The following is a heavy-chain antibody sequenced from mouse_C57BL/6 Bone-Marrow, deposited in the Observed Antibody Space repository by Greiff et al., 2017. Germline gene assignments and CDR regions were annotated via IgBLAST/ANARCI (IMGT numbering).Heavy chain of an antibody. J-gene: IGHJ3*01. CDR3: AREDYDYGDWFAY. D-gene: IGHD2-4*01. CDR1: GYTFTSYG. CDR2: IYPRSGNT. Sequence: QVQLQQSGAELARPGASVKLSCKASGYTFTSYGISWVKQRTGQGLEWIGEIYPRSGNTYYNEKFKGKATLTADKSSSTAYMELRSLTSEDSAVYYCAREDYDYGDWFAYWGQGTLVTVSA. V-gene: IGHV1-81*01.